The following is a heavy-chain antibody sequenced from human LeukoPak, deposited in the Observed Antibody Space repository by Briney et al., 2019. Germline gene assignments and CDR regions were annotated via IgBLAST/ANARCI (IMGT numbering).Heavy chain of an antibody. CDR3: ATVGVVVPAARVRWWFAP. CDR2: FVPEDGET. Sequence: ASVKVSCKVSGYTLSELSMQWVRQAPGKGGEWMGGFVPEDGETIYAQKFQGRVTMTEDTSTDTAYRELSRLRSEETAVYYCATVGVVVPAARVRWWFAPWGQRTLATVSS. V-gene: IGHV1-24*01. CDR1: GYTLSELS. D-gene: IGHD2-2*01. J-gene: IGHJ5*02.